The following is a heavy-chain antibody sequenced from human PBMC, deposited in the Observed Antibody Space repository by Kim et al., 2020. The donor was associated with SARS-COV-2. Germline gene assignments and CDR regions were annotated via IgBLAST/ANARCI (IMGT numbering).Heavy chain of an antibody. D-gene: IGHD2-21*02. CDR2: INPSGGRT. J-gene: IGHJ4*02. V-gene: IGHV1-46*01. CDR3: ARACAGGGCSSGGANDY. Sequence: ASVKVSCKASGYTFTSYYMHWVRQAPGQGLELMGIINPSGGRTNYAQKSQGRVTLTRDSSTSTFYMELSSLRSDDTAVYYCARACAGGGCSSGGANDYWGQGTLVTVSS. CDR1: GYTFTSYY.